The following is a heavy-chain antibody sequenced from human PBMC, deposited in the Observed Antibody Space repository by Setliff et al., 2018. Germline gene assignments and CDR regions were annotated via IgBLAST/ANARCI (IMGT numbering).Heavy chain of an antibody. CDR1: GFTFTTYS. CDR3: STDYVWGSSKLPYYFDY. CDR2: ISSSSNYI. V-gene: IGHV3-21*01. Sequence: GGSLRLSCGASGFTFTTYSMNWVRQAPGKGLEWDSSISSSSNYIYYADSVKGRFTISRDNAKNSLFLQMNSLRAEDTAVYYCSTDYVWGSSKLPYYFDYWGQGTLVTVSS. J-gene: IGHJ4*02. D-gene: IGHD3-16*01.